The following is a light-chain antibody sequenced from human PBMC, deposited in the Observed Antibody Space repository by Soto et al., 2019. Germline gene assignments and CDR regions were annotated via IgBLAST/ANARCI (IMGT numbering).Light chain of an antibody. J-gene: IGKJ2*01. CDR2: GAS. CDR3: QQYNNWPPYT. V-gene: IGKV3-15*01. Sequence: EIVMTQSPATLSVSPGERATLSCRASQSVSSNLAWYQQKPGQAPRLRIYGASNRATGIPARFSGSGSGTEFTLTISSLQTEDFAVYYCQQYNNWPPYTFGQGTKLEIK. CDR1: QSVSSN.